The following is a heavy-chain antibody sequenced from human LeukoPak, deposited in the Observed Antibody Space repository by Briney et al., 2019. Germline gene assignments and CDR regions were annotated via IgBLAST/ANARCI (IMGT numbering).Heavy chain of an antibody. CDR1: GFTFSSYE. D-gene: IGHD3-9*01. CDR2: ISSSGSTI. Sequence: GGSLRLSCAASGFTFSSYEMNWVRQAPGKGLEWVSYISSSGSTIYYADSVKGRFTISRDNSKNTLYLQMNSLRAEDTAVYYCARGIYYDILTGYSISAFDIWGQGTMVTVSS. J-gene: IGHJ3*02. V-gene: IGHV3-48*03. CDR3: ARGIYYDILTGYSISAFDI.